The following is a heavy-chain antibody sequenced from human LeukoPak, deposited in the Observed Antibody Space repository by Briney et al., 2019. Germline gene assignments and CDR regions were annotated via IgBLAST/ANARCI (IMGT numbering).Heavy chain of an antibody. V-gene: IGHV3-21*01. CDR2: ISSSSSYI. Sequence: GGSLRLSCAASGFXFSSYSMNWVRQAPGKGPEWVSPISSSSSYIYYADSVKGRFTISRDNAKNSLYPQMNSLRAEDTAVYYCARTPNYCSSTSCFDYWGQGTLVTVSS. CDR1: GFXFSSYS. J-gene: IGHJ4*02. CDR3: ARTPNYCSSTSCFDY. D-gene: IGHD2-2*01.